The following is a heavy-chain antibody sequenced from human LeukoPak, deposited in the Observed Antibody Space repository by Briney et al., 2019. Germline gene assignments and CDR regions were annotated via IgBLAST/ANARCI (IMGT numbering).Heavy chain of an antibody. D-gene: IGHD3-22*01. CDR1: GFTFSSYS. CDR2: ISGSGGST. CDR3: AKTGSGYYYFDY. V-gene: IGHV3-23*01. J-gene: IGHJ4*02. Sequence: GGSLRLSCAASGFTFSSYSMNWVRQAPGKGQEWVSAISGSGGSTYFADCVKGRFTISRDNSKNTLYLQMNSLRAEDTAVYYCAKTGSGYYYFDYWGQGTLVTVSS.